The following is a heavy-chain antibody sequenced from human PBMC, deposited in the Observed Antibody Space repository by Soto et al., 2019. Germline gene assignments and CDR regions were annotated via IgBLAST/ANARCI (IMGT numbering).Heavy chain of an antibody. Sequence: SETLSLTCSVSGDSVTSNYWSWIRQTPGKGLEWIGYVYNIGSTNYNPSLRSRVTIAADTSKNQISLRLRSVTAADTAVYYCARDGDYGGQQYWGQGTLVTVSS. D-gene: IGHD3-16*01. CDR3: ARDGDYGGQQY. J-gene: IGHJ4*02. CDR2: VYNIGST. CDR1: GDSVTSNY. V-gene: IGHV4-59*02.